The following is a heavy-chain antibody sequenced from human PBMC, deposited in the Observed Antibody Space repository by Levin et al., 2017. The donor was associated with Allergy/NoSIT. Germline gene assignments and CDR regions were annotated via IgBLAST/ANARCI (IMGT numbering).Heavy chain of an antibody. V-gene: IGHV3-64*01. J-gene: IGHJ4*02. CDR3: ARAYCSSTGCCYDY. CDR1: GFTFSTYA. D-gene: IGHD2-2*01. Sequence: PGGSLRLSCAASGFTFSTYAMHWVRQAPGKGLEYVSAISSNGGSTYYANSVKGRFTISRDNSKNTLYLQMGSLRAEDMAVYYCARAYCSSTGCCYDYWGQGTLVTVSS. CDR2: ISSNGGST.